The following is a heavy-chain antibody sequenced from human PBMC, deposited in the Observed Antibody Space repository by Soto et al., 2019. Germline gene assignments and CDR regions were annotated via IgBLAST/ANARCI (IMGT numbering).Heavy chain of an antibody. CDR1: GGSISRGGYY. J-gene: IGHJ4*02. CDR3: ARDRGCPFLFDS. V-gene: IGHV4-31*03. D-gene: IGHD6-19*01. Sequence: QVELQESGPGLVKPSQTLSLTCTVSGGSISRGGYYWSWIRQHPGKGLEWIGYFYHTGSTYYNPSLKSRVTLSVDTSKNQFSLKVTSVTAADTAVYYCARDRGCPFLFDSWGQGVLVTVSS. CDR2: FYHTGST.